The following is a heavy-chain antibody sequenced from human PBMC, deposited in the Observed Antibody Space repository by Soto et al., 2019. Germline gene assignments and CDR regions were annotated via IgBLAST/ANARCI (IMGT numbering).Heavy chain of an antibody. CDR3: ARAGSYRFDY. D-gene: IGHD3-10*01. J-gene: IGHJ4*02. V-gene: IGHV3-74*01. CDR2: INSAGSSI. CDR1: GFTFSSYW. Sequence: EVHLVESGGGLVQPGESLRLSCGGSGFTFSSYWMHWVRQAPGKGLVWVSRINSAGSSINYADSVKGRFTISRDNAKNTLYLQMNSLRAEDTAAYYCARAGSYRFDYWGQGTLVTVSS.